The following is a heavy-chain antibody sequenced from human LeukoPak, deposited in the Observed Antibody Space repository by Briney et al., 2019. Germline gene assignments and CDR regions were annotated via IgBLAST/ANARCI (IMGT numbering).Heavy chain of an antibody. V-gene: IGHV3-23*01. Sequence: PGGSLRLSCVGAGFTFSDYAMTWVRQAPGKGLRWVSGISGSGDRTYYADSVKGRFTISRDNSKNTLYLQMDGLTDDDSAVYYCAKDRIPVAGRQDIWDFWGQGALVTVSS. J-gene: IGHJ4*02. CDR1: GFTFSDYA. CDR2: ISGSGDRT. CDR3: AKDRIPVAGRQDIWDF. D-gene: IGHD6-19*01.